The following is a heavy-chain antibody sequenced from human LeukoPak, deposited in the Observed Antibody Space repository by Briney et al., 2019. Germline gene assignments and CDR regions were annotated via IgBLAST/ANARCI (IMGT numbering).Heavy chain of an antibody. CDR1: GYSISSSNW. J-gene: IGHJ4*02. CDR2: IYNSGIN. Sequence: SETLCLACAVSGYSISSSNWWGWIRQPPGKGLEWIGYIYNSGINYYNPSLKSRVTMSLDTSKNQFSLKLNSVTAVNTAVYYCARMVHSSGWYCFDYWGQGTLVTVSS. V-gene: IGHV4-28*01. CDR3: ARMVHSSGWYCFDY. D-gene: IGHD6-19*01.